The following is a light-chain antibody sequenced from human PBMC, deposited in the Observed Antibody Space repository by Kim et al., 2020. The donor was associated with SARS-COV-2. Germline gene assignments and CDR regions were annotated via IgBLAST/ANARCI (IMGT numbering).Light chain of an antibody. J-gene: IGLJ2*01. V-gene: IGLV3-1*01. CDR2: QDS. CDR3: QAWDSSNLV. Sequence: SVSPGQTASITCSRDKLEDKYACGYQQKQGQSPVLVIYQDSKRPSGIPGRFSGSNSGNPATLTISGTQAMDEADYYCQAWDSSNLVFGGGTQLPVL. CDR1: KLEDKY.